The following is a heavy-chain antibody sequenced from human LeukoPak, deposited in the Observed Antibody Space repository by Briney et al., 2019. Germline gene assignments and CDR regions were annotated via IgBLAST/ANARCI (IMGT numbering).Heavy chain of an antibody. Sequence: SETLSLTCTVSGGSISSSSYYWGWIRQPPGKGLEWIGSIYYSGSTYYNPPLKSRVTISVDTSKNQFSLKLSSVTAADTAVYYCARRYYYDSSGYSSHYYFDYWGQGTLVTVSS. CDR3: ARRYYYDSSGYSSHYYFDY. V-gene: IGHV4-39*01. CDR2: IYYSGST. J-gene: IGHJ4*02. CDR1: GGSISSSSYY. D-gene: IGHD3-22*01.